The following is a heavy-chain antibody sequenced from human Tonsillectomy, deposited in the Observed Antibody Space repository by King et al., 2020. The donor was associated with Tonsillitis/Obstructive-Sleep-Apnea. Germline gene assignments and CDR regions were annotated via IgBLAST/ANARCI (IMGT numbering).Heavy chain of an antibody. J-gene: IGHJ4*02. Sequence: TLQESGPTLVKPTQTLTLTCTFSGFSLSTSGVGVGWIRQPPGKALEWLVLIYWDDDKRYSPSLKSRLAITKDTSKNQVVLTMTNMDPVDTATYYCAHAPHCNSTSCHTFFDYWGQGTPVTVSS. V-gene: IGHV2-5*02. CDR1: GFSLSTSGVG. D-gene: IGHD2-2*02. CDR3: AHAPHCNSTSCHTFFDY. CDR2: IYWDDDK.